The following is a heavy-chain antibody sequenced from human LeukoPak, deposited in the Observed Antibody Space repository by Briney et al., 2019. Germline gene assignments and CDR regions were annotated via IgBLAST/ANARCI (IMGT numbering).Heavy chain of an antibody. CDR2: TYYRSKWYN. V-gene: IGHV6-1*01. D-gene: IGHD6-13*01. CDR3: ARQSYSSSWYPSDNWFDP. Sequence: QTLSHTCAISGDSVSSNSAAWNWIRQSPSRGLEWLGRTYYRSKWYNDYAVSVKSRITINPDTSKNQVSLQLNSVTPEDTAVYYCARQSYSSSWYPSDNWFDPWGQGILVTVSS. CDR1: GDSVSSNSAA. J-gene: IGHJ5*02.